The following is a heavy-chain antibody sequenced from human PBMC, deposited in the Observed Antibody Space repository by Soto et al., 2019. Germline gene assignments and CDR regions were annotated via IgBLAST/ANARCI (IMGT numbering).Heavy chain of an antibody. J-gene: IGHJ6*02. D-gene: IGHD3-3*01. V-gene: IGHV1-69*06. Sequence: SVKVSCKASGGTFSSYAISWVRQAPGQGLEWMGGIIPIFGTANYAQKFQGRVTITADKSTSTAYMELSSLRSEDTAVYYCARDRSVTKEYDFWSGLGPNDAGYGMDVWGQGTTVTVSS. CDR2: IIPIFGTA. CDR1: GGTFSSYA. CDR3: ARDRSVTKEYDFWSGLGPNDAGYGMDV.